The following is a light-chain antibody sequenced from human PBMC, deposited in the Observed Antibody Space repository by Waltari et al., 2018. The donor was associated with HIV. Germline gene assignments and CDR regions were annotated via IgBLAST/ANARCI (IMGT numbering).Light chain of an antibody. CDR3: QSYDNRLSGVWV. J-gene: IGLJ3*02. CDR2: GNT. Sequence: QSVLTQPPSVSGAPGQRVTISCTGSSSTIGAGYAVHWYQQFPGAAPNLLFFGNTSRPAVVPDRFSGSKAGTSASLAITGLQAEDEADYYCQSYDNRLSGVWVCGGGTKVTVL. V-gene: IGLV1-40*01. CDR1: SSTIGAGYA.